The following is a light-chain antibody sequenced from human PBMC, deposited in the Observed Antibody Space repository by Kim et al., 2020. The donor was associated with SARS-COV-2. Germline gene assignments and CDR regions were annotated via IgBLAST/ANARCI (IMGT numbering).Light chain of an antibody. CDR3: QAWDSRTYVV. V-gene: IGLV3-1*01. CDR2: QVT. J-gene: IGLJ2*01. Sequence: SYELTQPPSVSVSPGQTASITCSGDKLGDKYACWYQQKPGQSPVLVIYQVTKRPSRIPERFSGSNSGNTATLTISGTQAMDEADYYCQAWDSRTYVVFGGGTQLTVL. CDR1: KLGDKY.